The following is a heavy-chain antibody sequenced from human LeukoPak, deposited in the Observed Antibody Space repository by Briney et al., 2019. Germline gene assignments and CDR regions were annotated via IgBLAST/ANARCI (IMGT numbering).Heavy chain of an antibody. Sequence: GGSLRLSCAASGFTVSNNYMSWVRQAPGKGLQWVSFISGSSGSTYYADSVKGRFTVSRDNSKNTLYLQMNSLRAEDTAVYYCAKSRQLWFGGLDYWGQGTLVTVSS. J-gene: IGHJ4*02. V-gene: IGHV3-23*01. CDR1: GFTVSNNY. D-gene: IGHD5-18*01. CDR3: AKSRQLWFGGLDY. CDR2: ISGSSGST.